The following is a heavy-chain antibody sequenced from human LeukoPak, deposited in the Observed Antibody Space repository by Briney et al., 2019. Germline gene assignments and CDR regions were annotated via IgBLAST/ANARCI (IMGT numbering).Heavy chain of an antibody. Sequence: SGPTLVKPSETLSLTCTVPGGSISSYYWSWIRQPPGKGLEWIGYIHYSGSSKYNPSLKSRVTMSTDMSRSQFSLKLSSVTAADTAVYFCARDTRAYDRSAYYYFDYWGQGTLVTVSS. J-gene: IGHJ4*02. V-gene: IGHV4-59*01. CDR2: IHYSGSS. CDR3: ARDTRAYDRSAYYYFDY. CDR1: GGSISSYY. D-gene: IGHD3-22*01.